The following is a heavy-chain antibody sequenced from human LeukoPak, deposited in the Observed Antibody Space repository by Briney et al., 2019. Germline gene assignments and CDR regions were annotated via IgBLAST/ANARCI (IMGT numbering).Heavy chain of an antibody. Sequence: RGESLKISCKGSGYSFTSYWIGWVRQMPGKGLVWMGIIYPGDSDTRYSPSFQGQVTISADKSISTAYLQWSSLKASDTAMYYCARRYYYGSGSYPAFDPWGQGTLVTVSS. D-gene: IGHD3-10*01. CDR3: ARRYYYGSGSYPAFDP. CDR2: IYPGDSDT. V-gene: IGHV5-51*01. CDR1: GYSFTSYW. J-gene: IGHJ5*02.